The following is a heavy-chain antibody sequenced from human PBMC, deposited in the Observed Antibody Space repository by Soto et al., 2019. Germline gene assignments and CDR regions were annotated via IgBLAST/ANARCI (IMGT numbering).Heavy chain of an antibody. Sequence: SGPTLVNPTETLTLTCTVSGFSLSNARMGVSWIRQPPGKALEWLAHIFSNDEKSYSTSLKSRLTISKDTSKSQVVLTMTNMDPVDTATYYCARMEGYYDSSGYYHTPYDYWGQGTLVTV. D-gene: IGHD3-22*01. V-gene: IGHV2-26*01. J-gene: IGHJ4*02. CDR3: ARMEGYYDSSGYYHTPYDY. CDR2: IFSNDEK. CDR1: GFSLSNARMG.